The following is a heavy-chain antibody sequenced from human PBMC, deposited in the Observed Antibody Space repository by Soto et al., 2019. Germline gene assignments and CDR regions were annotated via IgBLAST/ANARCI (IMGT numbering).Heavy chain of an antibody. CDR1: GGSISSYY. V-gene: IGHV4-59*08. Sequence: SETLSLTCTVSGGSISSYYWSWIRQPPGKGLEWIGYIYYSGSTNYNPSLKSRVTISVDTSKNQFSLKLSSVTAADTAVYYCARSYGAAFDIWGQGTTVTVSS. CDR2: IYYSGST. D-gene: IGHD4-17*01. CDR3: ARSYGAAFDI. J-gene: IGHJ3*02.